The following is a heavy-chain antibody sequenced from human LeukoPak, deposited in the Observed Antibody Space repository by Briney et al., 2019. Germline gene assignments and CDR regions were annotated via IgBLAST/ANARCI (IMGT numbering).Heavy chain of an antibody. D-gene: IGHD2-15*01. J-gene: IGHJ4*02. CDR3: AKGRGYCSGGSCYSDY. CDR1: GFTFSSCA. Sequence: GRSLRLSCAASGFTFSSCAMSWVRQSPGKGLEWVSTVSGGGDNTYFADSVKGRFTISRDNSKNTLCLQMNSLRVEDTAVYYCAKGRGYCSGGSCYSDYWGQGTLVTVSS. V-gene: IGHV3-23*01. CDR2: VSGGGDNT.